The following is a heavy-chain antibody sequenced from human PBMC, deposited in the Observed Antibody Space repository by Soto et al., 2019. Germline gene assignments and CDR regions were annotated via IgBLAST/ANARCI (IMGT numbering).Heavy chain of an antibody. D-gene: IGHD3-10*01. CDR3: AKKVNSGPGSQYFDY. Sequence: GGSLRLSCAASGLTFSSYSMRWVRQAPGKGLEWVSGFRTSGDGGTTYYADSVKGRFTISRDNSKNMLFLQMNSLRAEDTAIYYCAKKVNSGPGSQYFDYWGQGTLVTVS. CDR2: FRTSGDGGTT. J-gene: IGHJ4*02. CDR1: GLTFSSYS. V-gene: IGHV3-23*01.